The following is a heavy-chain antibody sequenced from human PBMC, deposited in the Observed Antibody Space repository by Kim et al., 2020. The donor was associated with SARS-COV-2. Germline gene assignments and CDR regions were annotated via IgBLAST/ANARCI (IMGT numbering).Heavy chain of an antibody. Sequence: ASVKVSCKASGYTFTSYDINWVRQATGQGLEWMGWMNPNSGNTGYAQKFQGRVTMTRNTSISTAYMELSSLRSEDTAVYYCARDHCGGDCYDYWGQGTLVTVSS. D-gene: IGHD2-21*01. J-gene: IGHJ4*02. CDR1: GYTFTSYD. CDR3: ARDHCGGDCYDY. V-gene: IGHV1-8*01. CDR2: MNPNSGNT.